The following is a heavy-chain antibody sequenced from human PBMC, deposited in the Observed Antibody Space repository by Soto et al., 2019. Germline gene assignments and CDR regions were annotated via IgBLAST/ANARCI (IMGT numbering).Heavy chain of an antibody. CDR1: GGSISSGDYY. J-gene: IGHJ3*02. CDR2: IYYSGST. V-gene: IGHV4-30-4*01. Sequence: SETLSLTCTVSGGSISSGDYYWSWIRQPPGKGLEWIGYIYYSGSTYYNPSLKSRVTISVDTSKNQFSLKLSSVTAADTAVYYCARVLIAVAGTLSAFDIWGQGTMVTVSS. D-gene: IGHD6-19*01. CDR3: ARVLIAVAGTLSAFDI.